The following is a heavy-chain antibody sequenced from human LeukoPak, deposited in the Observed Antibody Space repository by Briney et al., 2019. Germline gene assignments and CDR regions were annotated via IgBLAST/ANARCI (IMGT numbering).Heavy chain of an antibody. CDR1: GFTFSSYD. V-gene: IGHV3-13*04. J-gene: IGHJ6*02. Sequence: GGSLRVSCVASGFTFSSYDLHWVRQTTGKGLEWVSAIGTADDTIYPDSVKGRFTISRDDAKNSLYLQMRNLRVGDTAVYYCARSGYYHYYGLDVWGQGTTVTVSS. D-gene: IGHD6-13*01. CDR3: ARSGYYHYYGLDV. CDR2: IGTADDT.